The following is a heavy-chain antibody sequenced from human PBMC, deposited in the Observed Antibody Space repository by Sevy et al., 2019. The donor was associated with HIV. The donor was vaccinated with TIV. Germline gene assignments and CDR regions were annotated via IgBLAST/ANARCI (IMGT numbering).Heavy chain of an antibody. CDR2: ISYDGSNK. CDR1: GFTFSSYA. V-gene: IGHV3-30-3*01. J-gene: IGHJ4*02. CDR3: ARVDVSSGWDAVDY. D-gene: IGHD6-19*01. Sequence: GGSLRLSCAASGFTFSSYAMHWVRQAPGKGLEWVAVISYDGSNKYYADSVKGRFTISRDNSKNTLYLQMNSLRAEDTAIYYCARVDVSSGWDAVDYWGQGTLVTVSS.